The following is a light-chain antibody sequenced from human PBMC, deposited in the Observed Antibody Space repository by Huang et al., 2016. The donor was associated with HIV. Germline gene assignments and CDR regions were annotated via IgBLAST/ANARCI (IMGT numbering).Light chain of an antibody. V-gene: IGKV3-11*01. CDR1: QSVSGY. J-gene: IGKJ2*01. CDR2: NTS. CDR3: QLRTNRPPRYT. Sequence: EIVLTQSPATLSLSPGERATLSCRAGQSVSGYLAWYQQKPGQAPRLLIYNTSNRAAGIPVRFSGSGSGTDVTLTISSLEPEDFAIYYCQLRTNRPPRYTFGQGTKLEI.